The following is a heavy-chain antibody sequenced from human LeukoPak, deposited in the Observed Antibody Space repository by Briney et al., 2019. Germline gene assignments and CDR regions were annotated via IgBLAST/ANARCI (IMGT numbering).Heavy chain of an antibody. Sequence: SETLSLTCLVSGEPISSYYWSWIRQPPGKGLEWIGYIYYSGSTNYNPSLKSRVTISVDTSKNQFSLKLSSVTAADTAVYYCARVRRDGYSDYWGQGTLFTVSS. V-gene: IGHV4-59*01. CDR2: IYYSGST. J-gene: IGHJ4*02. CDR1: GEPISSYY. D-gene: IGHD5-24*01. CDR3: ARVRRDGYSDY.